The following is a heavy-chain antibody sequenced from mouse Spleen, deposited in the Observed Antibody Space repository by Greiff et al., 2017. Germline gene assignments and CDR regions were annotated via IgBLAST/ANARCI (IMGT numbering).Heavy chain of an antibody. J-gene: IGHJ4*01. Sequence: EVQLQQSGPELVKPGASVKISCKASGYTFTDYYMNWVKQSHGKSLEWIGDINPNNGGTSYNQKFKGKATLTVDKSSSTAYMELRSLTSEDSAVYYCARRPYGYAMDYWGQGTSVTVSS. CDR3: ARRPYGYAMDY. V-gene: IGHV1-26*01. D-gene: IGHD1-1*01. CDR1: GYTFTDYY. CDR2: INPNNGGT.